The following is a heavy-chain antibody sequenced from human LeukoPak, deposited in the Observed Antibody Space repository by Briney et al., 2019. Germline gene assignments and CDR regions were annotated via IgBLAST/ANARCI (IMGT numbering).Heavy chain of an antibody. CDR3: ARDLRSAFDY. Sequence: PSETLSLTCTVSGGSISSGGYYWSWIRQHPGKGLEWIGYIYYSGSTYYNPSLESRVTISVDTSKNQFSLKLSSVTAADTAVYYCARDLRSAFDYWGQGTLVTVSS. V-gene: IGHV4-31*03. J-gene: IGHJ4*02. CDR2: IYYSGST. CDR1: GGSISSGGYY.